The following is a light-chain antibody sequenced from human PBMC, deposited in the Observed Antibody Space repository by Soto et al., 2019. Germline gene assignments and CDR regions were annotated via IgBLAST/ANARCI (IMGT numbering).Light chain of an antibody. J-gene: IGLJ2*01. Sequence: QSVLTQPPSASGTPGQTVTISCSGSSSNIGKKYVYWYQQLPGTPPKVLMYRNNQRPSGVPDRFSGSKSGTSATLAISGLGAEDEAEYYCAAWDDSVGGPVFGGGTKLTVL. V-gene: IGLV1-47*01. CDR2: RNN. CDR1: SSNIGKKY. CDR3: AAWDDSVGGPV.